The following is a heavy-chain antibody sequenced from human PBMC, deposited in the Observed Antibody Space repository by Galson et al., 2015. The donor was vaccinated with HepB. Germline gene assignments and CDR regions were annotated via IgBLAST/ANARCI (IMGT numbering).Heavy chain of an antibody. D-gene: IGHD3-9*01. Sequence: SLRLSCAASGFTFSTYWMTWVRQAPGKGLEWVANINQGGSEKYYVDSVKGRFTISRDNAKNSLYLQMNSLRAEDTAVYYCARRYYDILTGYYTDFDYWGQVTLVTVSS. V-gene: IGHV3-7*01. CDR3: ARRYYDILTGYYTDFDY. CDR1: GFTFSTYW. J-gene: IGHJ4*02. CDR2: INQGGSEK.